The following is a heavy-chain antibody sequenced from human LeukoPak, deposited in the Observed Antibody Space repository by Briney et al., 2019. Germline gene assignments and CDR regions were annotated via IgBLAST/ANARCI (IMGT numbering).Heavy chain of an antibody. Sequence: GGSLRLSCAAAGFTFRSFAMNWVRQAPGKGLECVAAISGGGDATKYADSVKGRFTISRDNSKSTLYLQMNSLRAEDTAVYYCAMKAVPRPRLHDAFDFWGQGTVVSVSS. D-gene: IGHD5-24*01. CDR2: ISGGGDAT. CDR1: GFTFRSFA. CDR3: AMKAVPRPRLHDAFDF. J-gene: IGHJ3*01. V-gene: IGHV3-23*01.